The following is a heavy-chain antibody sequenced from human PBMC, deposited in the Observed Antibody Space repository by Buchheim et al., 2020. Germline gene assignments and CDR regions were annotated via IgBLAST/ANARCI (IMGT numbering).Heavy chain of an antibody. CDR1: GFTFSSYE. CDR3: ARDVGSYYDFGSGQDYYYYGMDV. CDR2: ISSSGSTI. V-gene: IGHV3-48*03. D-gene: IGHD3-3*01. J-gene: IGHJ6*02. Sequence: EVQLVESGGGLVQPGGSLRLSCAASGFTFSSYEMNWVRQAPGKGLEWVSYISSSGSTIYYADSVKGRFTISRDNAKNSLYPQMNSLRAEDTAVYYCARDVGSYYDFGSGQDYYYYGMDVWGQGTT.